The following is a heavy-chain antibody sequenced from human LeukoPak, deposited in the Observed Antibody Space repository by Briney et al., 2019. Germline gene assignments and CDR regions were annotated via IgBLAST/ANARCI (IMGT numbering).Heavy chain of an antibody. CDR2: IYTSGST. V-gene: IGHV4-4*08. Sequence: SETLSLTCTVSGGSINNYYWSWIRQPPGKGLGWIGYIYTSGSTNYNPSLKSRVTISVDTSKNQFSLKLSSVTAADTAVYYCAREYSNPNWFDPWGQGTLVTVSS. J-gene: IGHJ5*02. CDR3: AREYSNPNWFDP. CDR1: GGSINNYY. D-gene: IGHD4-11*01.